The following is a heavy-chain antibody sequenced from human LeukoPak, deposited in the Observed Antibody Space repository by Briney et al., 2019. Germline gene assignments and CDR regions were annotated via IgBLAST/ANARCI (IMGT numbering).Heavy chain of an antibody. CDR3: VKDPRDTYGTNWFVS. D-gene: IGHD2-21*01. V-gene: IGHV3-23*01. CDR1: GFSFENYA. Sequence: GGSLRLSCVASGFSFENYAMSWVRQAPGKGLQWVSQISGTGGATWYAGFARDRFTISRDNSKKTLYLQMSGLRVEDTAMYYCVKDPRDTYGTNWFVSWGQGTLLIVSS. CDR2: ISGTGGAT. J-gene: IGHJ5*01.